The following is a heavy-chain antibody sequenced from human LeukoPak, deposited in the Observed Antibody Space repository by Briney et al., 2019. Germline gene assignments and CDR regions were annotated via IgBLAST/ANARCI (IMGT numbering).Heavy chain of an antibody. J-gene: IGHJ6*03. CDR1: GGSISSYY. CDR3: ARGPTISFMDV. CDR2: TYYSGST. D-gene: IGHD3-3*01. V-gene: IGHV4-59*01. Sequence: SETLSLTCTVSGGSISSYYWSWIRQPPGKGLEWIGYTYYSGSTNYNPSLKSRVTISVDTSKNQFSLKLSSVTAADTAVYYCARGPTISFMDVWGKGTTVTVSS.